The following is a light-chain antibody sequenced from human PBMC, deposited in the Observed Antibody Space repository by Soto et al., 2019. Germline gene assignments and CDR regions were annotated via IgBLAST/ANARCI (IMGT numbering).Light chain of an antibody. CDR1: QSVSSSC. J-gene: IGKJ3*01. Sequence: EIVLTQSPGPLSLSPGERATLSCRASQSVSSSCLAWYKQKPGQAPRLLIYATSNSVTGITDRFSGSGSGTAVILTISRLEPEDFAVYSCQHSTGSPPFIFGPGTKVDIK. CDR2: ATS. CDR3: QHSTGSPPFI. V-gene: IGKV3-20*01.